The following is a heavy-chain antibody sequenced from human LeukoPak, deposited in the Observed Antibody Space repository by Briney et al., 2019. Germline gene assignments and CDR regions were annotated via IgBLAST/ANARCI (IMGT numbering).Heavy chain of an antibody. Sequence: ASVSVSCKPSGYTFTNYGLSWVRQAPGQGLEWMGWISPYNGNTNYAQKDQGRITITTDTSTSTAYRELRSLRSDDTAVYFCARDDGDYVLSFWGQGTLVTVPS. CDR3: ARDDGDYVLSF. J-gene: IGHJ4*02. V-gene: IGHV1-18*01. D-gene: IGHD4-17*01. CDR2: ISPYNGNT. CDR1: GYTFTNYG.